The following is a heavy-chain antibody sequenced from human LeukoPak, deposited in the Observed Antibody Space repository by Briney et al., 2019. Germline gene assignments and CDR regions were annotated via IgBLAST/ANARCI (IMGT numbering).Heavy chain of an antibody. CDR1: GFTFSSYA. J-gene: IGHJ6*03. Sequence: GGSLRLSXAASGFTFSSYAMHWVGQAPGKGLEYVSAISSNGGSTYYANSVKGRFTISRDNSKNTLYLQMGSLRAEDMAVYYCARDPLWFGELLYPPLRYYYYMDVWGKGTTVTVSS. CDR3: ARDPLWFGELLYPPLRYYYYMDV. V-gene: IGHV3-64*01. D-gene: IGHD3-10*01. CDR2: ISSNGGST.